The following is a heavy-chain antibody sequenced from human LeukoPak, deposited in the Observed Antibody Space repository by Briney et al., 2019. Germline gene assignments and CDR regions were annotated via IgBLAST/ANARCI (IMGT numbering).Heavy chain of an antibody. CDR2: ISSSGTTI. D-gene: IGHD3-9*01. V-gene: IGHV3-11*01. CDR3: ARDGVLRYFDYYYYYMDV. Sequence: GGSLRLTCAASGFTFSDYYMSWIRQAPGKGLEWVSYISSSGTTIYNADSVKGRFTISRDNAKNSLFLQMNSLRAEDTAVYYCARDGVLRYFDYYYYYMDVWGKGTTVTISS. CDR1: GFTFSDYY. J-gene: IGHJ6*03.